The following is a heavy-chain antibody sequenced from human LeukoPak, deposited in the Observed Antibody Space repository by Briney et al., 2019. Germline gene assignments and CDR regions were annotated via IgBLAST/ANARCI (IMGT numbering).Heavy chain of an antibody. Sequence: SSETLSLTCAVYGGSFSGYYWSWIRQPPGKGLEWIGEINHSGSTNYNPSLKSRVTISVDTSKNQFSLELSSVTAADTAVYYCARRGRSSSWYARGAFDIWGQGTMVTVSS. CDR3: ARRGRSSSWYARGAFDI. J-gene: IGHJ3*02. D-gene: IGHD6-13*01. CDR2: INHSGST. V-gene: IGHV4-34*01. CDR1: GGSFSGYY.